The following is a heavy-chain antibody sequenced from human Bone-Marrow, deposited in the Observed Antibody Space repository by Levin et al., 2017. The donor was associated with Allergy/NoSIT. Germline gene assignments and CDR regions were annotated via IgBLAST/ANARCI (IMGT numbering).Heavy chain of an antibody. J-gene: IGHJ6*02. CDR3: ARCSGYYYDYYYYGMDV. D-gene: IGHD3-22*01. V-gene: IGHV1-69*13. CDR1: GGTFSSYA. CDR2: IIPIFGTA. Sequence: EASVKVSCKASGGTFSSYAISWVRQAPGQGLEWMGGIIPIFGTANYAQKFQGRVTITADESTSTAYMELSSLRSEDTAVYYCARCSGYYYDYYYYGMDVWGQGTTVTVSS.